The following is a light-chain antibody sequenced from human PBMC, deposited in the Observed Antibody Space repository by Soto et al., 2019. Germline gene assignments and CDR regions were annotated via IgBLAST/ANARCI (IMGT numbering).Light chain of an antibody. J-gene: IGKJ2*01. CDR3: QQSYGSLYT. CDR2: AAS. CDR1: QSTDIY. V-gene: IGKV1-39*01. Sequence: DIQMTQSPSSLSASVGDRVTITCRASQSTDIYLNWYQHKPGRAPKLLIYAASRLHSAVPSRFSGSGSGTSFTLTISRLQPEDFATYYCQQSYGSLYTFGQGTKL.